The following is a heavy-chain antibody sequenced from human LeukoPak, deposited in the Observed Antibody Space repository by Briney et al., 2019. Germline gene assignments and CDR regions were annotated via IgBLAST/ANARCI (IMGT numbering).Heavy chain of an antibody. Sequence: ASVKVSCKASGYTFTSYYMHWVRQAPGQGLEWMGIINPSGGSTSYAQKFQGRVTMTRDTSTSTVYMELSSLRSEDTAVYYCARGGSVVTPRAPLSDWGQGTLVTVSS. CDR2: INPSGGST. J-gene: IGHJ4*02. CDR3: ARGGSVVTPRAPLSD. D-gene: IGHD4-23*01. V-gene: IGHV1-46*01. CDR1: GYTFTSYY.